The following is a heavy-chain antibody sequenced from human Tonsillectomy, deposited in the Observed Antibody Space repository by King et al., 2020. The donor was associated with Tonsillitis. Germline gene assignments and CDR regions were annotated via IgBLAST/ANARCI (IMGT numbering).Heavy chain of an antibody. V-gene: IGHV1-69*06. Sequence: VQLVQSGAEVKKPGSSVKVSCKASGGTLSNYAITWVRQAPGQGLDWMGGIIPIFGTADYAQKFLGRVTITADKSTSTAYMELSSLRSDDTAGYYCARGKCSNGSCYDWFDPWGQGTLVTVSS. CDR2: IIPIFGTA. CDR3: ARGKCSNGSCYDWFDP. CDR1: GGTLSNYA. J-gene: IGHJ5*02. D-gene: IGHD2-15*01.